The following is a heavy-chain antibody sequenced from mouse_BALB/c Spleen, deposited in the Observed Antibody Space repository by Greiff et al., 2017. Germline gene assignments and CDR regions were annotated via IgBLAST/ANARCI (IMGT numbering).Heavy chain of an antibody. Sequence: EVQLQQSGPELVKPGASVKMSCKASGYTFTSYVMHWVKQKPGQGLEWIGYINPYNDGTKYNEKFKGKATLTSDKSSSTAYMELSSLTSEDSAVYYCARQTVYYYFDYWGQGTTRTVSS. V-gene: IGHV1-14*01. J-gene: IGHJ2*01. D-gene: IGHD1-1*01. CDR3: ARQTVYYYFDY. CDR2: INPYNDGT. CDR1: GYTFTSYV.